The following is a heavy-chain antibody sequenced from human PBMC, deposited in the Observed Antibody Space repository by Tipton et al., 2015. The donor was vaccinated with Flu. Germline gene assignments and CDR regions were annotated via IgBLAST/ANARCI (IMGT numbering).Heavy chain of an antibody. CDR3: ARPLIAEDYVDY. CDR2: IYYSGST. Sequence: TLSLTCTVSGGSISSSSYYWGWIRQPPGKGLEWIGSIYYSGSTYYHLSLKSRITISVYTTKNQFSLKLSSVTAADTAVYYCARPLIAEDYVDYWGQGTLVTVSS. J-gene: IGHJ4*02. D-gene: IGHD6-13*01. V-gene: IGHV4-39*01. CDR1: GGSISSSSYY.